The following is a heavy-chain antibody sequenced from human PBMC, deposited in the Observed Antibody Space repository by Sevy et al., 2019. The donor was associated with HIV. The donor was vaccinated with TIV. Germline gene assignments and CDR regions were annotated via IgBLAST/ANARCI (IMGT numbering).Heavy chain of an antibody. V-gene: IGHV3-30*18. CDR3: AKDYRGRYSDYYYAMDV. CDR1: GFTFSGYG. J-gene: IGHJ6*02. Sequence: GGSLRLSCAASGFTFSGYGMHWVRQAPGKGLEWVAVISYDGNNKYCADSVKGRFTISRDNSENTLYLQMNSLRAEDTAVYYCAKDYRGRYSDYYYAMDVWGQGTTVTVSS. CDR2: ISYDGNNK. D-gene: IGHD1-26*01.